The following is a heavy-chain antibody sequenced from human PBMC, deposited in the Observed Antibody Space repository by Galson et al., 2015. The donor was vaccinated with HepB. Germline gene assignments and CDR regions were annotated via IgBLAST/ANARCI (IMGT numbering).Heavy chain of an antibody. Sequence: SLRLSCAASGFTFSSYAMSWVRQAPGKGLEWVSAISGGGGSTYYADSVKGRFTISRDNSKNTLYLQMNSLRAEDTAVYYCAKDDNYYDSSGYYTGAFDIWGQGTMVTVSS. CDR1: GFTFSSYA. CDR3: AKDDNYYDSSGYYTGAFDI. V-gene: IGHV3-23*01. J-gene: IGHJ3*02. CDR2: ISGGGGST. D-gene: IGHD3-22*01.